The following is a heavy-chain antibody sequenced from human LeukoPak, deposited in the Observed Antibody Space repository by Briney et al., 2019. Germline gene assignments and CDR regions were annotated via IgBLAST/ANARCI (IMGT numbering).Heavy chain of an antibody. CDR2: ISSSGSTI. Sequence: GGSLRLSCAASGFTFSSYEMNWVRQAPGKGLEWVSYISSSGSTIYYADSVKGRFTISRDNAKNSLYLQMNSLRAEDTAVYYCVRPLRFLGGGAFDIWGQGTMVTVSS. V-gene: IGHV3-48*03. CDR1: GFTFSSYE. CDR3: VRPLRFLGGGAFDI. D-gene: IGHD3-3*01. J-gene: IGHJ3*02.